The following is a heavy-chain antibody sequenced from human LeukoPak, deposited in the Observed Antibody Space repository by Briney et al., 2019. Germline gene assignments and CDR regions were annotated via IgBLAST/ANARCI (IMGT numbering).Heavy chain of an antibody. V-gene: IGHV4-38-2*01. CDR3: ARHPPQYCSGTSCYDY. CDR1: GYSISSGYY. J-gene: IGHJ4*02. D-gene: IGHD2-2*01. CDR2: IYHTGST. Sequence: SETLSLTCAVSGYSISSGYYWGWGRQPPGKGLEWIGTIYHTGSTHYNPSLKSRVTISVETSKNQFSLKMSSVTAADTAVYYCARHPPQYCSGTSCYDYWGQGTLVTVSS.